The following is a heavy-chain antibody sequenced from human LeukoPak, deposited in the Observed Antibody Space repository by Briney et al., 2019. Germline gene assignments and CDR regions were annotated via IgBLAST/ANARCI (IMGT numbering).Heavy chain of an antibody. V-gene: IGHV4-39*01. J-gene: IGHJ3*02. Sequence: SETLPLTCTVSGGSISSSSYYWGWIRQPPGKGLEWIGSIYYSGSTYYNPSLKSRVTISVDTSKNQSSLKLSSVTAADTAVYYCASDSSGYYDPYAFDIWGQGTMVTVSS. CDR3: ASDSSGYYDPYAFDI. CDR1: GGSISSSSYY. CDR2: IYYSGST. D-gene: IGHD3-22*01.